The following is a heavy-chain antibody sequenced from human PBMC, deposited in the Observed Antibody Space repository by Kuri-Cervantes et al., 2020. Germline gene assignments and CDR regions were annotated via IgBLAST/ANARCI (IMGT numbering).Heavy chain of an antibody. V-gene: IGHV1-8*02. J-gene: IGHJ6*02. CDR2: MNPNSGNT. CDR3: ARATTKPQGYYYYYGMDV. Sequence: ASVKVSCKASGYTFTDYYIHWVRQAPGQGLEWMGWMNPNSGNTGYAQKFQGRVTMTRNTSISTAYMELSSLRSEDTAVYYCARATTKPQGYYYYYGMDVWGQGTTVTVSS. CDR1: GYTFTDYY. D-gene: IGHD1-26*01.